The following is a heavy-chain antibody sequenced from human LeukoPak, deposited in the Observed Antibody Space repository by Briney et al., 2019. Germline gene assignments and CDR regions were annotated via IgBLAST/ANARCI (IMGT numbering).Heavy chain of an antibody. J-gene: IGHJ6*02. V-gene: IGHV1-24*01. CDR1: GYTLTELS. CDR3: AGGTYYDFWRYYYYGMDV. CDR2: FDSEDGET. Sequence: GASVKVSCKVSGYTLTELSMHWVRQAPGKGLEWMGGFDSEDGETIFAQKFQGRVTMTEDTSTDTAYMELSSLRSEDTAVYYCAGGTYYDFWRYYYYGMDVWGQGTTVTVSS. D-gene: IGHD3-3*01.